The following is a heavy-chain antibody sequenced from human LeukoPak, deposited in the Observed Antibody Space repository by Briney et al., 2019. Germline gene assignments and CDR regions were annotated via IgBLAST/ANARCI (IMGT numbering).Heavy chain of an antibody. J-gene: IGHJ4*02. CDR2: ISSSSSYI. V-gene: IGHV3-21*01. CDR1: GFTFSSYS. D-gene: IGHD3-9*01. Sequence: GGSLRLSCAASGFTFSSYSMNWVRQAPGKGLEWVSPISSSSSYIYYADSVKGRFTISRDNAKNSLYLQMNSLRAEDTAVYYCAREGYYDILTGYYDYWGQGTPVTVSS. CDR3: AREGYYDILTGYYDY.